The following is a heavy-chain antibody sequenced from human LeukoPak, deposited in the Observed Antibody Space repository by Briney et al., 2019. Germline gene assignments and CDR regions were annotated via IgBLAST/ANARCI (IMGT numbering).Heavy chain of an antibody. Sequence: PGGSLRLSCAASGYTFSSYSINWVRQAPGKGLEWVSSISVRSNYIYYADSVRGRFRVSRDDARDSLYLKMNSLRAEDTAVYYCVRLRRNSDTSGFYYYYDFWGQGTLVTVSS. V-gene: IGHV3-21*01. D-gene: IGHD3-22*01. CDR1: GYTFSSYS. CDR2: ISVRSNYI. J-gene: IGHJ4*02. CDR3: VRLRRNSDTSGFYYYYDF.